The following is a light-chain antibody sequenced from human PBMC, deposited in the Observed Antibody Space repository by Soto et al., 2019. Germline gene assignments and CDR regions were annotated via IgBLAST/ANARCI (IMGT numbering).Light chain of an antibody. CDR1: QTISPY. CDR3: QQSYSTLALT. V-gene: IGKV1-39*01. CDR2: GAS. Sequence: DIQMTQSPSSLSASVGDRVTITCRASQTISPYLNWYQQKPGKAPKLLIYGASTLQSGVPSRFSGSGSGADFTLTISSLQHEDFATYYCQQSYSTLALTFGGGTKVEIK. J-gene: IGKJ4*01.